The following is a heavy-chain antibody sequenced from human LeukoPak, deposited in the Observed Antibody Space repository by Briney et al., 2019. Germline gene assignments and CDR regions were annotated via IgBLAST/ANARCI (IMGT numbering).Heavy chain of an antibody. Sequence: SETLSLTCAAYGGSFSGYYWSWVRRPPGKGLEWIGEINHSGSTNYNPSLKSRVTMSLDTSKNQFSLKLSSVTAADTAVYYCARTTDDYGDYATYYFDYWGQGTLVTVSS. D-gene: IGHD4-17*01. CDR1: GGSFSGYY. CDR2: INHSGST. J-gene: IGHJ4*02. CDR3: ARTTDDYGDYATYYFDY. V-gene: IGHV4-34*01.